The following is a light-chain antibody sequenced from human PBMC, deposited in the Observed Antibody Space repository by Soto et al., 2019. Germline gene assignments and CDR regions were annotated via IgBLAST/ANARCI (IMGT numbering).Light chain of an antibody. V-gene: IGKV3-11*01. CDR3: QQRNNWPWT. CDR2: EAS. Sequence: VLTHNPATLSLSPGERATLSCRASQSISNSLAWYQQKPGQAPRLLIYEASNRATGIPARFSGSGSGTDFTLTISSLEPEDFAVYYCQQRNNWPWTFGQGTNGDI. CDR1: QSISNS. J-gene: IGKJ1*01.